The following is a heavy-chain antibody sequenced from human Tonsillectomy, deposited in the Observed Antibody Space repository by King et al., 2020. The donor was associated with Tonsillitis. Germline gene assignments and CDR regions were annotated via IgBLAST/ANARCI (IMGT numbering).Heavy chain of an antibody. D-gene: IGHD3-9*01. V-gene: IGHV3-15*01. CDR2: IKSKTDGGTT. CDR3: AAGVLTSWFDP. Sequence: DVQLVESGGGLVKPGGSLRLSCAASGFTFSNAWMSWVRQTPGKGLEWVGRIKSKTDGGTTDYAAPVKGRFTISRDDSKSTLYLQMNSLTTEDTAVYYCAAGVLTSWFDPWGQGTLVTVSS. J-gene: IGHJ5*02. CDR1: GFTFSNAW.